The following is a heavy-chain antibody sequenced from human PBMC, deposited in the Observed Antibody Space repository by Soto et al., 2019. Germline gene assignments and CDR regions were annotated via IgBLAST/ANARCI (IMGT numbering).Heavy chain of an antibody. CDR2: IDPSDSYT. V-gene: IGHV5-10-1*01. CDR1: GYIFTTYW. CDR3: ARRLTPAGYDGYYGMDV. D-gene: IGHD5-12*01. J-gene: IGHJ6*02. Sequence: PGESLKISCQGSGYIFTTYWISWVRQMPGRGLEWMGRIDPSDSYTNYSPSFQGHVTISADKSSSTAYLQWSSLKASDTAMYYCARRLTPAGYDGYYGMDVWGQGTTVTVSS.